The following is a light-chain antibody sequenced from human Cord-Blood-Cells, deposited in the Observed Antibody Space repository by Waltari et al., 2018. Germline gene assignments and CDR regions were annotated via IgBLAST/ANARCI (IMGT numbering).Light chain of an antibody. CDR2: CAA. J-gene: IGKJ3*01. CDR3: QQYYSTPPSFT. Sequence: DIVMTQSPDSLAVSLGERATINCKSSQSVLYSSNNKNYLAWYQQKPGQPPKLLIYCAATRESGVPDRFSGSGSGTDFTLTISSLQAEDVAVYYCQQYYSTPPSFTFGPGTKVDIK. CDR1: QSVLYSSNNKNY. V-gene: IGKV4-1*01.